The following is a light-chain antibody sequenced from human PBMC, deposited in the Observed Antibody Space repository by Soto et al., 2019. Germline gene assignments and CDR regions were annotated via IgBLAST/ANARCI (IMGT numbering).Light chain of an antibody. CDR3: QQYNDWPLT. Sequence: EIVMTQSTATLSMFPGERATLSCRASQSVSSDLGWYQQKPGQAPRLLIHGAFIRAAGVPARFSGSGSGTEFTLTISSLQSEDSAVYYCQQYNDWPLTFGGGTKVEIQ. V-gene: IGKV3-15*01. J-gene: IGKJ4*01. CDR2: GAF. CDR1: QSVSSD.